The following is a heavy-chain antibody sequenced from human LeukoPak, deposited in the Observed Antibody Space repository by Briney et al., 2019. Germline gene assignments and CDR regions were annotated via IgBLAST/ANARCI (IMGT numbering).Heavy chain of an antibody. Sequence: GGSLRLSCAASGXTFSSYEMNWVRQAPGKGLEWVSYISSSGSTIYYADSVKGRFTISRDNAKNSLYLQMNSLRAKDTAVYYCARGTARSDYWGQGTLVTVSS. CDR2: ISSSGSTI. V-gene: IGHV3-48*03. J-gene: IGHJ4*02. D-gene: IGHD4-17*01. CDR3: ARGTARSDY. CDR1: GXTFSSYE.